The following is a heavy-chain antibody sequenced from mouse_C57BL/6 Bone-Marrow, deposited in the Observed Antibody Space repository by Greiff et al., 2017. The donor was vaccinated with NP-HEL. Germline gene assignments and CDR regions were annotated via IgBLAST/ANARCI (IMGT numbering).Heavy chain of an antibody. D-gene: IGHD2-5*01. Sequence: DVMLVESGEGLVKPGGSLKLSCAASGFTFSSYAMSWVRQTPEKRLEWVAYISSGGDYIYYADTVKGRFTISRDNARNTLYLQMSSLKSEDTAMYYCTRETDSKGYYAMDYWGQGTSVTVSS. CDR3: TRETDSKGYYAMDY. V-gene: IGHV5-9-1*02. J-gene: IGHJ4*01. CDR1: GFTFSSYA. CDR2: ISSGGDYI.